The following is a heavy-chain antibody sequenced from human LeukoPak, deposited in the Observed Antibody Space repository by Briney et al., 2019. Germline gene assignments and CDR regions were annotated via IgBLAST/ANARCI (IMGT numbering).Heavy chain of an antibody. Sequence: SETLSLTCTVSGGSISSGDCYWSWIRQPPGKGLEWIGHIYYSGSTYYNPSLKSRVTISVDTSKNQFSLKLSSVTAADTAVYYCAREGPQQLGRLSAFDIWGQGTMVTVSS. V-gene: IGHV4-30-4*08. J-gene: IGHJ3*02. CDR3: AREGPQQLGRLSAFDI. CDR1: GGSISSGDCY. CDR2: IYYSGST. D-gene: IGHD6-13*01.